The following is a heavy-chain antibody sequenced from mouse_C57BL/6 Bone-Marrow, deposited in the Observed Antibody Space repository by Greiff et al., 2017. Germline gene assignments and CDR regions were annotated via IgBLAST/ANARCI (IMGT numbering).Heavy chain of an antibody. D-gene: IGHD1-1*01. V-gene: IGHV1-18*01. CDR1: GYTFTDYY. Sequence: VQLQQSGPELVKPGASVKIPCKASGYTFTDYYMDWVKQSHGKSLEWMGDIDPSNGGTIYNQKFKGKATLTVDTSSSTAYMELRSLTSEDSAVYYCARHNYGSSDDVDYWGQGTTLTVSS. CDR3: ARHNYGSSDDVDY. J-gene: IGHJ2*01. CDR2: IDPSNGGT.